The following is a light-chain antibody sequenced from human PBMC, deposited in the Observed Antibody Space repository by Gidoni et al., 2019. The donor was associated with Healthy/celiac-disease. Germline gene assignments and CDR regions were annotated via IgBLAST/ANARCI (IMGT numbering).Light chain of an antibody. CDR3: QQSYSTPYT. CDR2: AAS. Sequence: SQSISSYLNWYQQKPGKAPKLLIYAASSLQSGVPSRFSGSGSGTDFTLTISSLQPEEFATYYSQQSYSTPYTFGQGTKLEIK. J-gene: IGKJ2*01. CDR1: QSISSY. V-gene: IGKV1-39*01.